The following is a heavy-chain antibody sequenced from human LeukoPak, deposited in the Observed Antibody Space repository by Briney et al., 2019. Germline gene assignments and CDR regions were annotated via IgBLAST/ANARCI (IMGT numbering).Heavy chain of an antibody. CDR1: GYTFINYY. CDR3: ARDVGYSYGGVWHKYFDS. CDR2: IDPNSGGT. V-gene: IGHV1-2*06. D-gene: IGHD5-18*01. Sequence: GASVKVSCKASGYTFINYYLHWVRQAPGQGLEWMEHIDPNSGGTRFAQKFQGRVTMTRDTSTSSIYMELSSLIFDDTAVYYCARDVGYSYGGVWHKYFDSWGRGTLVTVSS. J-gene: IGHJ4*01.